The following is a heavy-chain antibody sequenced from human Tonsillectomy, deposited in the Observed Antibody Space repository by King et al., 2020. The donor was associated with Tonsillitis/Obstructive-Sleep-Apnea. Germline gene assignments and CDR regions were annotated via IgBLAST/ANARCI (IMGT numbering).Heavy chain of an antibody. J-gene: IGHJ4*02. CDR2: IIPIFGTA. CDR1: GGTFSSNG. V-gene: IGHV1-69*01. CDR3: ARQVRDGYNYGLFDY. D-gene: IGHD5-24*01. Sequence: VQLVESGAEVKKPGSSVTVSCTASGGTFSSNGISWVRQAPGHGLEWMGGIIPIFGTANYAQKFHGRVTITADESTSTAYMELSSLRSEDTAVYYCARQVRDGYNYGLFDYWGQGTLVTVSS.